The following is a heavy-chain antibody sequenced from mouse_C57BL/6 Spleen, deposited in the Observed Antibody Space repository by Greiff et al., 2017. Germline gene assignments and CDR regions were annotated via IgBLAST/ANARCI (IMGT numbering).Heavy chain of an antibody. CDR1: GFTFSDYG. CDR3: ARPTAVVAFDD. Sequence: EVKLMESGGGLVKPGGSLKLSCAASGFTFSDYGMHWVRQAPEKGLEWVAYISSGSSTIYYADTVKGRFTISRDTAKNTLFLQMTSLRSEDTAMYYCARPTAVVAFDDWGQGTTLTVSS. D-gene: IGHD1-1*01. CDR2: ISSGSSTI. J-gene: IGHJ2*01. V-gene: IGHV5-17*01.